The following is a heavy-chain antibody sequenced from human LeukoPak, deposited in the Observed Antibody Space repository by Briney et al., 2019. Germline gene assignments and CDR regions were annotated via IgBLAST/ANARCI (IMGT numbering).Heavy chain of an antibody. D-gene: IGHD3-10*01. Sequence: SVKVSCKASGGTFSSYAISWVRQAPGQGLEWMGGIIPIFGTANYAQKFQGRVTITADESTSTAYMELSSLRSEDTAVYYCARRVRRGVSHPPHYYYYYAMDVWGKGTTITVSA. J-gene: IGHJ6*04. CDR3: ARRVRRGVSHPPHYYYYYAMDV. CDR2: IIPIFGTA. CDR1: GGTFSSYA. V-gene: IGHV1-69*13.